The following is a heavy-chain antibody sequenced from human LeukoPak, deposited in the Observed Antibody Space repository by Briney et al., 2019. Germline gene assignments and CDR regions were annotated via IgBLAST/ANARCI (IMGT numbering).Heavy chain of an antibody. CDR2: X. D-gene: IGHD4-23*01. V-gene: IGHV3-48*02. J-gene: IGHJ4*02. Sequence: XYXAXSVKXRFTIXRDNAKNSLYLQMNSLRDEDTAVYYCARXRGXTVVTMYFDYWGQGTLVTVSS. CDR3: ARXRGXTVVTMYFDY.